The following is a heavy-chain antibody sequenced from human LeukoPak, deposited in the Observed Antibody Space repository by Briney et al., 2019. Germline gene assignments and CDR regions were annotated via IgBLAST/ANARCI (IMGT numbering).Heavy chain of an antibody. CDR2: ISSSSSYI. Sequence: PGGSLRLSCAASGFTFSSYSMNWVRQAPGKGPEWVSSISSSSSYIYYADSVKGRFTISRDNAKNSLYLQMNSLRAEDTAVYYCARAFLLWVVIEPSDYWGQGTLVTVSS. J-gene: IGHJ4*02. D-gene: IGHD2-21*01. V-gene: IGHV3-21*01. CDR1: GFTFSSYS. CDR3: ARAFLLWVVIEPSDY.